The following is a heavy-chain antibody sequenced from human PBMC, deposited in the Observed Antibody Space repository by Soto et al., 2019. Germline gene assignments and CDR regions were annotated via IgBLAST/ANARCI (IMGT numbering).Heavy chain of an antibody. CDR1: GCNFLTYA. Sequence: GGSLRLSCTAAGCNFLTYAMSWVRKAPGKGLEWVSTISDSGTTYYANSVKGRFTISRDNSRNTLDLQMNSLRVEDTAVYYCAKGGEGSCSRTSCLYFSDSWGQGTLVTVSS. V-gene: IGHV3-23*01. J-gene: IGHJ5*02. CDR3: AKGGEGSCSRTSCLYFSDS. D-gene: IGHD2-2*01. CDR2: ISDSGTT.